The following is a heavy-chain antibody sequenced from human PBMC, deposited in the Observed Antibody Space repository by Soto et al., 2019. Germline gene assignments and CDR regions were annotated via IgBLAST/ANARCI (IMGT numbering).Heavy chain of an antibody. V-gene: IGHV3-30-3*01. Sequence: QTGGSLRLSCAASGFTFSSYAMHWVRQSPGKGLEWVAVISYDGSNKYYADSVKGRFTISRDNSKNTLYLQMNSLRAEDTAVYYCAHNYDFWSGYSPPYYYYGMDVWGQGTTVTVSS. J-gene: IGHJ6*02. CDR2: ISYDGSNK. CDR3: AHNYDFWSGYSPPYYYYGMDV. D-gene: IGHD3-3*01. CDR1: GFTFSSYA.